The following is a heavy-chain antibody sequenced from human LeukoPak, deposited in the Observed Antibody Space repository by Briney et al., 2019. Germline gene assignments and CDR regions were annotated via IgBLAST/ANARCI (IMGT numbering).Heavy chain of an antibody. J-gene: IGHJ6*03. CDR3: ATAAPGGPYYMDV. CDR1: GGSISSHY. V-gene: IGHV4-59*11. CDR2: IYYSGST. Sequence: SETLSLTCTVSGGSISSHYWSWIRQPPGKGLEWIGYIYYSGSTNYNPSLKSRVTISVDTSKNQLSLKLSSVTAADTAVYYCATAAPGGPYYMDVWGKGTTVTVSS.